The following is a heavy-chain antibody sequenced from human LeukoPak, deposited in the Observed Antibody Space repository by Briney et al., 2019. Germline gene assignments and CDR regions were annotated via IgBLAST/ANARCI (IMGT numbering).Heavy chain of an antibody. CDR1: GFTFSGFS. D-gene: IGHD2-2*01. J-gene: IGHJ4*02. CDR3: ARSRSGYQFDY. Sequence: GGSLRLSCAASGFTFSGFSMNWVRQAPGRGLEWLSYISSTSSTMLYADSVKGRFTISRDNAKNSLYLQMHSLRAEDTAVYYCARSRSGYQFDYWGQGTLVTVSS. CDR2: ISSTSSTM. V-gene: IGHV3-48*01.